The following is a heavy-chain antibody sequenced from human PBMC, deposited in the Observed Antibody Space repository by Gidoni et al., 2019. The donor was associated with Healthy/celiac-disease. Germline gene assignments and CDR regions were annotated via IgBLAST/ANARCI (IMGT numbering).Heavy chain of an antibody. D-gene: IGHD2-2*02. J-gene: IGHJ6*02. CDR1: GFTFSSYA. CDR2: ISYDGSNK. V-gene: IGHV3-30*04. Sequence: QVQLVESGGGVVQPGRSLSLSCAASGFTFSSYAMHWVRQAPGKGLEWVAVISYDGSNKYYADSVKGRFTISRDNSKNTLYLQMNSLRAEDTAVYYCARVPAAIDYYYYGMDVWGQGTTVTVSS. CDR3: ARVPAAIDYYYYGMDV.